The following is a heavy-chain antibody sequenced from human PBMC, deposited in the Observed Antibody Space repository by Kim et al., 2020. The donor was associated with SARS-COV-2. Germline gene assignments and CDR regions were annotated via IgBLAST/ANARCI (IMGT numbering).Heavy chain of an antibody. CDR3: ARDRLYWYYDILTGYYLDY. V-gene: IGHV3-11*05. Sequence: GRFTISRANAKNSLYLQMNSLRAEDTAVYYCARDRLYWYYDILTGYYLDYWGQGTLVTVSS. J-gene: IGHJ4*02. D-gene: IGHD3-9*01.